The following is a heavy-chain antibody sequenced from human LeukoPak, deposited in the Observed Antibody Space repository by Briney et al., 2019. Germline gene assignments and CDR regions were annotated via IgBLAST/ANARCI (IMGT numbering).Heavy chain of an antibody. CDR2: INSDGSST. CDR3: ARDSHGDYVDFDY. J-gene: IGHJ4*02. Sequence: GSLRLSCAASGFPLRRFRMHLGRQTPGKGVVVVSRINSDGSSTSYADSVKGQFTISRDNAKNTLYLQMNSLRAEDTAVYYCARDSHGDYVDFDYWGQGTLVTVSS. CDR1: GFPLRRFR. V-gene: IGHV3-74*01. D-gene: IGHD4-17*01.